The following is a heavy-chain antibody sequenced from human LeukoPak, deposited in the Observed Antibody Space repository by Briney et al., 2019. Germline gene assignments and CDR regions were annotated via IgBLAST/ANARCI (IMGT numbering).Heavy chain of an antibody. CDR2: IYHSGST. D-gene: IGHD6-6*01. J-gene: IGHJ3*02. Sequence: KPSETLSLTCTVSGYCISSGYYWGWIRQPPGKGLEWIGSIYHSGSTYYNPSLKSRVTISVDTSKNQFSLKLSSVTAADTAVYYCARGYSSSSYNPDDAFDIWGQGTMVTVSS. CDR1: GYCISSGYY. CDR3: ARGYSSSSYNPDDAFDI. V-gene: IGHV4-38-2*02.